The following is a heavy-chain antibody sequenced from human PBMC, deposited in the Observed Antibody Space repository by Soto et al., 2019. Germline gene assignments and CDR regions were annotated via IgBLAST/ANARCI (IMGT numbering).Heavy chain of an antibody. CDR1: GYTFTSYY. CDR3: ARDQVIAVAGTALGY. J-gene: IGHJ4*02. CDR2: INPSGGST. V-gene: IGHV1-46*01. D-gene: IGHD6-19*01. Sequence: ASVKVSCKASGYTFTSYYMHWVRQAPGQGLEWMGIINPSGGSTSYAQKFQGRVTMTRDTSTSTVYMELSSLRSEDTAVYYCARDQVIAVAGTALGYWGQGTLVTVSS.